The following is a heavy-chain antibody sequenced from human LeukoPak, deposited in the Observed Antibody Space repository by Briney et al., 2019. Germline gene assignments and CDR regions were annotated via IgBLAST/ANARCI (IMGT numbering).Heavy chain of an antibody. D-gene: IGHD6-19*01. V-gene: IGHV5-51*01. CDR2: IYPGDSDT. CDR1: GYSFTSYW. CDR3: ARHGGARIAVAGTYSRKYSWFDP. J-gene: IGHJ5*02. Sequence: GESLKISCKGSGYSFTSYWIGWVRQMPGKGLEWMGIIYPGDSDTRYSPSFQGQVTISADKSISTAYLQWSSLKASDTAMYYCARHGGARIAVAGTYSRKYSWFDPWGQGTLVTVSS.